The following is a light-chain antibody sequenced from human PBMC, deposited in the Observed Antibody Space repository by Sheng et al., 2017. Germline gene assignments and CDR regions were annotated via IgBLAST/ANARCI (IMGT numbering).Light chain of an antibody. Sequence: DIQMTQSPSSLSASVGDRVTITCRASQAISNYLAWYQQEPGKVPKLLIYSASTLQSGVPSRFSGSGSGTDFTLTISNLQPEDVATYYCQQLHSYPITFGGGTKVEIK. CDR3: QQLHSYPIT. J-gene: IGKJ4*01. CDR1: QAISNY. V-gene: IGKV1-27*01. CDR2: SAS.